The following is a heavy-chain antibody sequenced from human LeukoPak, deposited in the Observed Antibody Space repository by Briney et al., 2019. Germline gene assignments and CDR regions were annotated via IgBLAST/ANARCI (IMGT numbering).Heavy chain of an antibody. D-gene: IGHD3-22*01. J-gene: IGHJ4*02. Sequence: GGSLRLSCAASGFTFNNYWMTWVRQAPGKGLEWVATINHDGRDKHYVESVKGRFAISRDNANNSVYLQMNSLRAEDTAVYFCARSYTASGYYYGVAYWGQGTLVSVSS. CDR3: ARSYTASGYYYGVAY. CDR1: GFTFNNYW. V-gene: IGHV3-7*01. CDR2: INHDGRDK.